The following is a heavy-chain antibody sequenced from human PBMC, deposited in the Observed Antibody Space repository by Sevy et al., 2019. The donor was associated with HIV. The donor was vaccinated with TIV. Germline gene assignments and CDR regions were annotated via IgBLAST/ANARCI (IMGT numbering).Heavy chain of an antibody. CDR3: ARDSGSSGWPNYFDY. Sequence: GGSLRLSCAASGFTFNNYCMNWVRQVPGKGLQWLSYISRSSRTTYYAGSVQGRFTIYRDNAKNSLYLQMNSLSADDTAVYYCARDSGSSGWPNYFDYWGQGTLVTVSS. V-gene: IGHV3-48*01. D-gene: IGHD6-19*01. J-gene: IGHJ4*02. CDR2: ISRSSRTT. CDR1: GFTFNNYC.